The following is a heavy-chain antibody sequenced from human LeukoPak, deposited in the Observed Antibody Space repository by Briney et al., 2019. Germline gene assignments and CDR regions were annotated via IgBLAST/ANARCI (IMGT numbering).Heavy chain of an antibody. Sequence: SETLSLTCAVYGGSFSGYYWSWIRQPPGKGLEWIGEINHSGSTSYYPSLKSRVTISVDTSKNQFYLKLSSVTAADTAVYYCARGRTGGKPHTDYYYVRRGGWFDPWGQGTLVTVSS. CDR3: ARGRTGGKPHTDYYYVRRGGWFDP. CDR1: GGSFSGYY. J-gene: IGHJ5*02. V-gene: IGHV4-34*01. D-gene: IGHD3-22*01. CDR2: INHSGST.